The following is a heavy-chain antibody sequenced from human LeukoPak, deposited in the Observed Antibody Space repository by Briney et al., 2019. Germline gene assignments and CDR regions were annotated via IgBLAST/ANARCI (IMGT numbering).Heavy chain of an antibody. V-gene: IGHV4-4*07. CDR1: GGSISSYY. Sequence: PSETLSLTCTVSGGSISSYYWSWIRQPAGKGLEWIGRIYTSGSTNYNPSLKSRVIISVDTSKSQFSLNLSSVAAADTAVYYCARRVRDFYYMDVWGKGTTVTVSS. CDR2: IYTSGST. J-gene: IGHJ6*03. D-gene: IGHD2-21*01. CDR3: ARRVRDFYYMDV.